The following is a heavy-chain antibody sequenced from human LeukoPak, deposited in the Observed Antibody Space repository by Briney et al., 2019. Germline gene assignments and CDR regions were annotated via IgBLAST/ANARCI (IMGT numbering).Heavy chain of an antibody. CDR2: TRTKAKDYTT. Sequence: GGSLRLSCATSGFTFSDHYMDWVRRAPGKGLEWVARTRTKAKDYTTESAASVKGRFTVSRDESMHSLYLQMNSLKTEDTAVYYCARGPTVTFNYHYGMDVWGQGTTVTVSS. V-gene: IGHV3-72*01. D-gene: IGHD4-17*01. J-gene: IGHJ6*02. CDR3: ARGPTVTFNYHYGMDV. CDR1: GFTFSDHY.